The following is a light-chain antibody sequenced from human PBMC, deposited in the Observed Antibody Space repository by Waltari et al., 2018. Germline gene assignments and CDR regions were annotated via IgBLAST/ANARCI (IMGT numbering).Light chain of an antibody. Sequence: QSVLTQPPSVSGAPGQRVTISCTGSSSNIGAGYDVHWYQPLPGKVPKLLIYGNSARPSGVPLRFSGSKSGTSAYLAITGLQAEDEATYYCQSYDSLSGSMFGGGTKLTVL. V-gene: IGLV1-40*01. CDR2: GNS. CDR1: SSNIGAGYD. J-gene: IGLJ3*02. CDR3: QSYDSLSGSM.